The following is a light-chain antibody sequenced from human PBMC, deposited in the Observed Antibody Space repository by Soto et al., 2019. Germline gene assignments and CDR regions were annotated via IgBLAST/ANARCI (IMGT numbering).Light chain of an antibody. V-gene: IGKV1-5*01. CDR2: DAS. J-gene: IGKJ1*01. CDR1: QSISTW. Sequence: IQLTQSPSFLSASVGYRVTITCRASQSISTWLAWYQQKPGKAPKLLIYDASSLESGVPSRFSGSGSGTEFTLTISSLQPDDFATYYCQQYNSYWTFGQGTNVDIK. CDR3: QQYNSYWT.